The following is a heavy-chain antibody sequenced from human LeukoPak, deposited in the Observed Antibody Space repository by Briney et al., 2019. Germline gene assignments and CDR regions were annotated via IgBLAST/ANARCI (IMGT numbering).Heavy chain of an antibody. CDR2: ISRSSTTI. V-gene: IGHV3-48*02. J-gene: IGHJ4*02. CDR3: ARDLHYGFDY. CDR1: GFTFSTYS. Sequence: PGGSLRLSCAASGFTFSTYSMNWVRQAPGKGLEWVSYISRSSTTIDYADFVKGRLTISRDNAKNSLYLQMNSLRDEDTAVYYCARDLHYGFDYWGQGALVTVSS. D-gene: IGHD3-10*01.